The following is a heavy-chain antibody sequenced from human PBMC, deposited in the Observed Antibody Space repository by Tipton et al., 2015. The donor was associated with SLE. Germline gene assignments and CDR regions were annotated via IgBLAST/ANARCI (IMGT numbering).Heavy chain of an antibody. Sequence: SLRLSCAASGFTFSSYGMHWVRQAPGKGLEWVAVIWYDGSNKYYADSVKGRFTISRDNAKNSLYLQMNSLRAEDTAVYYCARVGYGGNWLDYWGQGTLVTVSS. CDR3: ARVGYGGNWLDY. CDR2: IWYDGSNK. J-gene: IGHJ4*02. D-gene: IGHD4-23*01. V-gene: IGHV3-33*08. CDR1: GFTFSSYG.